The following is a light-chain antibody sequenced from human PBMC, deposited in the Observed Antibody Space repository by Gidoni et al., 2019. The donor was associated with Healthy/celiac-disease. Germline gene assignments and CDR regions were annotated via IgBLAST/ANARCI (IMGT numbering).Light chain of an antibody. CDR2: KAS. J-gene: IGKJ1*01. Sequence: DIQMTQSPSTLSASVGDRVTITCPASQSISSWLAWYQQKPGKAPKLLIYKASSLESGVPSRFSGSGSGTEFTLTISSLQPDDFATYYCQQYNSYRTFGQGTKVEIK. CDR1: QSISSW. V-gene: IGKV1-5*03. CDR3: QQYNSYRT.